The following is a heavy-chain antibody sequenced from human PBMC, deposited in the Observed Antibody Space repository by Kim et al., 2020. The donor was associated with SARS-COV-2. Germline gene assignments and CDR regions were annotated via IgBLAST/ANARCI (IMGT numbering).Heavy chain of an antibody. Sequence: ASVKVSCKASGYTFTGYYMHWVRQAPGQGLEWMGWINPNSGGTNYAQKFQGRVTMTRDTSISTAYMELSRLRSDDTAVYYCASSVYDILTGYYCGMDVWGQGTTVTVSS. CDR3: ASSVYDILTGYYCGMDV. CDR2: INPNSGGT. V-gene: IGHV1-2*02. CDR1: GYTFTGYY. D-gene: IGHD3-9*01. J-gene: IGHJ6*02.